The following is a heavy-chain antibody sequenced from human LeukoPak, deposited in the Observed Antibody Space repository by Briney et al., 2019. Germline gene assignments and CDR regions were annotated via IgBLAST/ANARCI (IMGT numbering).Heavy chain of an antibody. V-gene: IGHV4-61*02. CDR1: GGSISSGSYY. D-gene: IGHD2-2*02. CDR2: IYTSGST. J-gene: IGHJ3*02. Sequence: SETLSLTCTVSGGSISSGSYYWSWIRQPAGKGLEWIGRIYTSGSTNYNPSLKSRVTISVDTSKNQFSLKLSSVTAADTAVYYCARERVGYCSSTSCYTDAFDIWGQGTMVTVSS. CDR3: ARERVGYCSSTSCYTDAFDI.